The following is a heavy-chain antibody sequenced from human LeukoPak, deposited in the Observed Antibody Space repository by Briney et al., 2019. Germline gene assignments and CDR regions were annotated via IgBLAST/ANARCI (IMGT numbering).Heavy chain of an antibody. D-gene: IGHD2-21*02. V-gene: IGHV1-3*01. J-gene: IGHJ4*02. CDR1: GYTFTSCA. CDR3: ARDRRVTYYYFDY. CDR2: INAGNGNT. Sequence: GASVKVSCKASGYTFTSCAMHWVRQAPGQRLEWMGWINAGNGNTKYSQKFQGRVTITRDTSASTAYMELSSLRSEDAAVYYCARDRRVTYYYFDYWGQGTLVTVSS.